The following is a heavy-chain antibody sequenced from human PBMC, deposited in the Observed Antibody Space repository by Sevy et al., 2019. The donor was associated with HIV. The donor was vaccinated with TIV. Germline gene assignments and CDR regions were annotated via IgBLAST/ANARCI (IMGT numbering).Heavy chain of an antibody. J-gene: IGHJ6*02. V-gene: IGHV4-38-2*02. Sequence: SETLSLTCAVSGYSISSGYYWGWIRQPPGKGLEWIGSIYHSGSTYYNPSLKSRVTISVDTSKNQFSLKLSSVTAADTAVYYCAGDQSTITMVRGVISIGMDVWGQGTTVTVSS. CDR3: AGDQSTITMVRGVISIGMDV. CDR2: IYHSGST. D-gene: IGHD3-10*01. CDR1: GYSISSGYY.